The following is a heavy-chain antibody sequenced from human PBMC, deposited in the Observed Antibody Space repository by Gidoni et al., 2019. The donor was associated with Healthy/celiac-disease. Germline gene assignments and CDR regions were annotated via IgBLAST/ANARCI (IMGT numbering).Heavy chain of an antibody. CDR2: ISSSGSTI. J-gene: IGHJ6*02. CDR1: GFPFSSYE. D-gene: IGHD4-17*01. V-gene: IGHV3-48*03. Sequence: EVQLVESGGGLVQPGGSLRLSCPASGFPFSSYEMNWVRQAPGKGLEWVSYISSSGSTIYYADSVKGRFTISRDNAKNSLYLQMNSLRAEDTAVYYCARDPGPHNDYGDYFVWGQGTTVTVSS. CDR3: ARDPGPHNDYGDYFV.